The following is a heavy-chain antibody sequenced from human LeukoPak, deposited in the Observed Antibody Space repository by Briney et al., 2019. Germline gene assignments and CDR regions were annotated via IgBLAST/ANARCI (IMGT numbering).Heavy chain of an antibody. V-gene: IGHV3-11*01. CDR3: AKPLEDIVLMVYASDY. CDR2: ISSSGSTI. J-gene: IGHJ4*02. CDR1: GFTFSDYY. Sequence: GGSLRLSCAASGFTFSDYYMSWIRQAPGKGLEWVSYISSSGSTIYYADSVKGRFTISRDNAKNSLYLQMNSLRAEDTAVYYCAKPLEDIVLMVYASDYWGQGTLVTVSS. D-gene: IGHD2-8*01.